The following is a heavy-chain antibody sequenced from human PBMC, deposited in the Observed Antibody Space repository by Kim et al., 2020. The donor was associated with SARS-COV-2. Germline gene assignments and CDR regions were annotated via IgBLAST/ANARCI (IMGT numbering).Heavy chain of an antibody. CDR1: GFTFDDYA. D-gene: IGHD6-6*01. V-gene: IGHV3-9*01. CDR3: AKDGAARPSGLFDY. CDR2: ISWNSGSI. J-gene: IGHJ4*02. Sequence: GGSLRLSCAASGFTFDDYAMHWVRQAPGKGLEWVSGISWNSGSIGYADSVKGRFTISRDNAKNSLYLQMNSLRAEDTALYYCAKDGAARPSGLFDYWGQGTLVTVSS.